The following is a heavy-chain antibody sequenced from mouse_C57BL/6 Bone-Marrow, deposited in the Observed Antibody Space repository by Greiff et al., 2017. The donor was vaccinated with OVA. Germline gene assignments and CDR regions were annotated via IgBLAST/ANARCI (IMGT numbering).Heavy chain of an antibody. Sequence: QVQLQQPGAELVKPGASVKMSCKASGYTFTSYWITWVKQRPGQGLEWIGDIYPGSGSTNYNEKFKSKATLTVDTSSSTAYMPSSSLTSEDSAVYYCARNTTPSCFDYWGQGTTLTVSS. J-gene: IGHJ2*01. CDR3: ARNTTPSCFDY. D-gene: IGHD2-12*01. CDR2: IYPGSGST. V-gene: IGHV1-55*01. CDR1: GYTFTSYW.